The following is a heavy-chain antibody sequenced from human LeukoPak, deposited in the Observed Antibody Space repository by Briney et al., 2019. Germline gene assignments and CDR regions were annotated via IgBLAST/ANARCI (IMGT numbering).Heavy chain of an antibody. V-gene: IGHV3-66*04. CDR2: IYSGGST. CDR3: ARLIARYDFGVDV. Sequence: GGSLRLSCAASGFTVSSNYMSWVRQAPGKGLEGVSVIYSGGSTYYADSVKGRFTISRDNAKNSLYLQMNSLRAEDTDVYDCARLIARYDFGVDVWGTGTPVTASP. J-gene: IGHJ6*04. D-gene: IGHD3-3*01. CDR1: GFTVSSNY.